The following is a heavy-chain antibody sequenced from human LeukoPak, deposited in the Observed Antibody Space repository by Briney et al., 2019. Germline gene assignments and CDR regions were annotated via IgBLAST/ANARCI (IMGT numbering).Heavy chain of an antibody. V-gene: IGHV3-23*01. J-gene: IGHJ4*02. CDR1: GFTFSSYA. Sequence: TGGSLRLSCAVSGFTFSSYAMNWVRQAPGKGLEWISGISGSGAGTYYADSVKGRFTISRDNSKNTLNLQMNSLRAEDTAVYYCAKMVREFYTISYYFDYWGQGTLVTVSS. CDR3: AKMVREFYTISYYFDY. D-gene: IGHD2-8*01. CDR2: ISGSGAGT.